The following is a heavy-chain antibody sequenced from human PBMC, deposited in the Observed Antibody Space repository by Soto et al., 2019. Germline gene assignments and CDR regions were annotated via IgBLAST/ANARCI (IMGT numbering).Heavy chain of an antibody. CDR2: IIPYYNTL. J-gene: IGHJ4*02. Sequence: QAQVVQSGAEVRKPGSSVKLSCKASEGTFNSYAIAWVRQAPGQGLEWMGGIIPYYNTLNYAQKFQDRVTITADDPTNPVYMELSSLRSDDTAVYFCASGASRWYPYFFDSWAQGTLVTVSS. CDR3: ASGASRWYPYFFDS. D-gene: IGHD6-13*01. V-gene: IGHV1-69*01. CDR1: EGTFNSYA.